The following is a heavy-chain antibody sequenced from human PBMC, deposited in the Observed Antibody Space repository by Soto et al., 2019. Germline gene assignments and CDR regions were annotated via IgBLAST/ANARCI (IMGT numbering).Heavy chain of an antibody. CDR1: GFTFSSCA. J-gene: IGHJ6*03. CDR2: ISGSGGST. D-gene: IGHD2-15*01. V-gene: IGHV3-23*01. Sequence: PGGSLRLSCAASGFTFSSCAMSWVRQAPGKGLEWVSAISGSGGSTYYADSVKGRFTISRDNSKNTLYLQMNSLRAEDTAVYYCAKDLDDLGYCSGGSCYSDYYYYMDVWGKGTTVTVSS. CDR3: AKDLDDLGYCSGGSCYSDYYYYMDV.